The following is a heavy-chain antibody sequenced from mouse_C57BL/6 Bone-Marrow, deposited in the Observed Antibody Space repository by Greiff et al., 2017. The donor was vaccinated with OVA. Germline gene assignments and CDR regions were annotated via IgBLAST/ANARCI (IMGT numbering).Heavy chain of an antibody. Sequence: EVQLQQSGAELVRPGASVTLSCTASGFNIKDDYMHWVKQRPEQGLEWIGWIDPENGDTEYASKFQGKATITADTSSNTAYLQLSSLTSEDTAVYYCTFYWGFAYWGQGTLVTVSA. D-gene: IGHD2-1*01. CDR2: IDPENGDT. J-gene: IGHJ3*01. V-gene: IGHV14-4*01. CDR1: GFNIKDDY. CDR3: TFYWGFAY.